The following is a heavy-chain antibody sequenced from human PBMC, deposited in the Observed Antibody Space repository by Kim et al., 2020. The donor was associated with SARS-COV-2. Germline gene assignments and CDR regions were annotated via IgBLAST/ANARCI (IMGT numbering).Heavy chain of an antibody. Sequence: GESLKISCKGSGYSFTSYWISWVRQMPGKGLEWMGRIDPSDSYTNYSPSFQGHVTISADKSISTAYLQWRSLKASDTAMYYCARQTSLWFGEGSFDYWGQGTLVTVSS. J-gene: IGHJ4*02. CDR1: GYSFTSYW. V-gene: IGHV5-10-1*01. CDR2: IDPSDSYT. D-gene: IGHD3-10*01. CDR3: ARQTSLWFGEGSFDY.